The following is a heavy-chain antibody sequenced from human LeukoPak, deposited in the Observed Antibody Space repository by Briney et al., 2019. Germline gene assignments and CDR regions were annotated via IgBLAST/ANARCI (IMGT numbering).Heavy chain of an antibody. CDR1: GYTLTELS. J-gene: IGHJ4*02. CDR3: ATSASSGWYVLNY. V-gene: IGHV1-24*01. Sequence: ASVRVSCNVSGYTLTELSMHWVRQAPGKGLEWMGGFDPEDGETIYAQKFQGRVTMTEDTSTDTAYMELSSLRSEDTAVYYCATSASSGWYVLNYWGQGTLVTVSS. D-gene: IGHD6-19*01. CDR2: FDPEDGET.